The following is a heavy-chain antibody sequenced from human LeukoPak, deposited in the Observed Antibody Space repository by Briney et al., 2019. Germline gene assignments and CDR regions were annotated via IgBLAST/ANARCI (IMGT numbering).Heavy chain of an antibody. CDR3: TLIQGWGSGSYYRDF. CDR1: GLSISNDW. J-gene: IGHJ4*02. D-gene: IGHD3-10*01. Sequence: GGSLRLSCAASGLSISNDWMSWVRQAPGKGLEWVARVKSKSAGETTDYAAPVKGRFTISRDDSKNTLYLQMNSLKIEDTAAYYCTLIQGWGSGSYYRDFWGQGTLVTVSS. V-gene: IGHV3-15*01. CDR2: VKSKSAGETT.